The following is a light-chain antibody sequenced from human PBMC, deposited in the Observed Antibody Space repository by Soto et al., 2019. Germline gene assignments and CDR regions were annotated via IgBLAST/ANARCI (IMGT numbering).Light chain of an antibody. J-gene: IGLJ1*01. CDR1: TRDIAGYNY. V-gene: IGLV2-14*01. CDR2: QVT. CDR3: TSFSSSTSLYV. Sequence: QSVLTQPASVSGSLGQSITISCTGTTRDIAGYNYISWYQQLPGKAPKLMIYQVTIRPSGISNRFSGSKSGNTASLTISGRQAEDEADYYCTSFSSSTSLYVFGTGTKVTVL.